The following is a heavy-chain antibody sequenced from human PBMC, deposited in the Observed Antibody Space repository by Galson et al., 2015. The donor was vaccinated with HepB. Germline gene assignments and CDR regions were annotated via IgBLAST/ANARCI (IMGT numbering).Heavy chain of an antibody. J-gene: IGHJ4*02. Sequence: SLRLSCAASGFTFSRYGMHWVRQAPGKGLEWVAVIWYDGSNRYYVDSVKGRFTISRDNSKNTLYLQMNSLRGEDTAVYYCARDRSNHYDFWSGGGLDYWGQGTLVTVSS. V-gene: IGHV3-33*01. CDR1: GFTFSRYG. D-gene: IGHD3-3*01. CDR2: IWYDGSNR. CDR3: ARDRSNHYDFWSGGGLDY.